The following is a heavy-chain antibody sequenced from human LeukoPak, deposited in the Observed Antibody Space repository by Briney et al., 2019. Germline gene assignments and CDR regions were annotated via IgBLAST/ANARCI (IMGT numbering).Heavy chain of an antibody. J-gene: IGHJ4*02. D-gene: IGHD3-3*01. CDR2: ISYDGSNK. V-gene: IGHV3-30*03. CDR1: GFTFSSYG. CDR3: AAIFGFSHYFDY. Sequence: GGSLRLSCAASGFTFSSYGMHWVRQAPGKGLEWVAVISYDGSNKYYADSVKGRFTISRDNSKNTLYLQMNSLRAEDTAVYYCAAIFGFSHYFDYWGQGTLVTVSS.